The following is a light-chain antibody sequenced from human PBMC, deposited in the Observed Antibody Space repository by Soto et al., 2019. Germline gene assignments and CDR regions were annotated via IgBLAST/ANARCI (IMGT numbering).Light chain of an antibody. CDR3: CSYAGSSTYV. V-gene: IGLV2-11*01. CDR2: DVS. Sequence: ALTQPRSVSGSPGQSVTISCTGTSSDVGGYNYVSWYQQHPGKAPKLMIYDVSKRPSGVPDRFSGSKSGNTASLTISGLQAEYEADYYCCSYAGSSTYVFGTGTKVTVL. J-gene: IGLJ1*01. CDR1: SSDVGGYNY.